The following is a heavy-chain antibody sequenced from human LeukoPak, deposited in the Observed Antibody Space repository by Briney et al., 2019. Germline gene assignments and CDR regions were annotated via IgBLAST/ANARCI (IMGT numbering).Heavy chain of an antibody. CDR2: IYSGGTT. CDR1: GFTVSSNY. V-gene: IGHV3-66*04. Sequence: GGSLRLSCAVSGFTVSSNYISWVRQAPGKGLEWVSVIYSGGTTYYADSVKGRSTISRDNSKNTLYLQMNSLRAEDTAVYYCASQSTPVLPFDIWGQGTMVTVSS. CDR3: ASQSTPVLPFDI. J-gene: IGHJ3*02.